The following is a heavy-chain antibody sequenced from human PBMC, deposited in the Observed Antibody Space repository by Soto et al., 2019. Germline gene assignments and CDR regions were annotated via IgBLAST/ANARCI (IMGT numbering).Heavy chain of an antibody. CDR1: GFTFSSYA. CDR3: ARDINSQWLVLGCLDY. J-gene: IGHJ4*02. V-gene: IGHV3-30-3*01. D-gene: IGHD6-19*01. Sequence: QVQLVESGGGVVQPGRSLRLSCAASGFTFSSYAMHWVRQAPGKGLEWVAVISYDGSNKYYAYSVKGRFTISRDNSKNTLYLQMNSLRAEDTAVYYCARDINSQWLVLGCLDYWGQGTLVTVSS. CDR2: ISYDGSNK.